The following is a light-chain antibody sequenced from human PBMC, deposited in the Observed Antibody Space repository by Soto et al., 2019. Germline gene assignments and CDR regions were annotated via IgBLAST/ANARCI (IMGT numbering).Light chain of an antibody. CDR2: DDN. CDR3: ETWDSSLKVVV. CDR1: TFNIGMHY. Sequence: QSVLTQPPSVSAAPGQKVTISCSGSTFNIGMHYVTWYRQLPGTAPKLVVYDDNHRLPGTPDRFSGSRSGTSATLAITGLQTGDEADYYCETWDSSLKVVVFGGGTKLTVL. V-gene: IGLV1-51*01. J-gene: IGLJ2*01.